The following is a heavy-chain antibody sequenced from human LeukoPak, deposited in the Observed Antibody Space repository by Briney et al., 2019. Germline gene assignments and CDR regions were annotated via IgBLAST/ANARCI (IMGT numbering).Heavy chain of an antibody. CDR2: IKQDGSEK. CDR3: ARDRAGKNYYYYGMDV. CDR1: GFTFSSYW. D-gene: IGHD3-10*01. Sequence: GGSLRLSCAASGFTFSSYWMSWVRQAPGKGLEWVANIKQDGSEKYYVDSVKGRFTISRDNAENSLYLQMNSLRAEDTAVYYCARDRAGKNYYYYGMDVWGQGTTVTVSS. J-gene: IGHJ6*02. V-gene: IGHV3-7*01.